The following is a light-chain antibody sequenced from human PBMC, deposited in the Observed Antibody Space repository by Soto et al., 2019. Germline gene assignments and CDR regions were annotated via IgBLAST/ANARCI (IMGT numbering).Light chain of an antibody. J-gene: IGLJ2*01. CDR2: EVN. V-gene: IGLV2-14*01. CDR3: ASYTSSSTLV. Sequence: QSALTQPASVSGSPGQSITISCTGTSSDVGAYNYVSWYQQHPGKAPKFLIYEVNNRPSGVSDRFSGSKSGNTASLTISALQAEDEADYYCASYTSSSTLVFGGGTKLTVL. CDR1: SSDVGAYNY.